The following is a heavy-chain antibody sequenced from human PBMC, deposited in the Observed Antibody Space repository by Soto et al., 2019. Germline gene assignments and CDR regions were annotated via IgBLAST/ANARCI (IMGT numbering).Heavy chain of an antibody. CDR3: ARGRGSRLSTYYDFWGGFYYRMDV. V-gene: IGHV1-8*01. Sequence: ASVQVSCKAPGYTFTSYDINWVRQATGQGLEWMGWMNPNSGNTGYAQKFQGRDTMTRNTSISTAYMELSSLRSQDTAVYYCARGRGSRLSTYYDFWGGFYYRMDVWGQGTTVTVSS. CDR1: GYTFTSYD. CDR2: MNPNSGNT. D-gene: IGHD3-3*01. J-gene: IGHJ6*02.